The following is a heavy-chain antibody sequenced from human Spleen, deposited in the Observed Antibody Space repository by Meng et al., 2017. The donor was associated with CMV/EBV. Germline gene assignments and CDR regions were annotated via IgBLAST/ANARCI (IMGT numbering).Heavy chain of an antibody. CDR2: ISSGSHYI. V-gene: IGHV3-21*01. D-gene: IGHD2-2*01. CDR1: GFNFNSYT. J-gene: IGHJ4*02. CDR3: VRADPTKRSSTTSCLDY. Sequence: GESLKISCEGFGFNFNSYTMDWVRQAPGRGLEWVSAISSGSHYIYYADSVKGRSTISRDNAKNSLYLQMNSLRAEDTAVYYCVRADPTKRSSTTSCLDYWGQGTLVTVSS.